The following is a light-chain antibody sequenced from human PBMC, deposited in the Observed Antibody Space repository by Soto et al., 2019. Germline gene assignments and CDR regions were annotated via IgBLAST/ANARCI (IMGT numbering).Light chain of an antibody. CDR3: QHYSDYPLS. Sequence: DIQMTQSPSSLSASVGDSVTLTCRASQGRNNYLAWFQQRPGKAPKSLIYHASILRSGVPSKFSGSGSGAKFSHTFDSLQPQDFATYYCQHYSDYPLSFGQGTLMEVK. CDR2: HAS. V-gene: IGKV1-16*02. CDR1: QGRNNY. J-gene: IGKJ5*01.